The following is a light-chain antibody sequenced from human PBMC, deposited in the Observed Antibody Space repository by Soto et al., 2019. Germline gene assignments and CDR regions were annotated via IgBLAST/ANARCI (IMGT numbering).Light chain of an antibody. Sequence: EIVLTQSPGTLSLSPGERATLSCRASQSVSSNLAWHQQKPVQAPRILMYDASTRATGIPARFSGSGSGTEFTLTISSLQSEDFAVYYCQQYHNWPITFGQGTRLEIK. V-gene: IGKV3-15*01. CDR1: QSVSSN. CDR2: DAS. J-gene: IGKJ5*01. CDR3: QQYHNWPIT.